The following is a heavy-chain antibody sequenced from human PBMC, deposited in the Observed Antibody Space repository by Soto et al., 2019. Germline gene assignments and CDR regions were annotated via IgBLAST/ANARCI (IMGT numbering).Heavy chain of an antibody. CDR2: IYSSGST. CDR3: AREGEGEGYSSSSGDYYYGMDV. CDR1: SGCIISGDYY. Sequence: SEPQSLTCPFSSGCIISGDYYWSGIRHPPGDALDCIGYIYSSGSTYYTPSLKSRVTISADTSKNQFSLKLSSVTAADTAVYYCAREGEGEGYSSSSGDYYYGMDVWGQGTPVTGSS. J-gene: IGHJ6*02. D-gene: IGHD6-6*01. V-gene: IGHV4-30-4*01.